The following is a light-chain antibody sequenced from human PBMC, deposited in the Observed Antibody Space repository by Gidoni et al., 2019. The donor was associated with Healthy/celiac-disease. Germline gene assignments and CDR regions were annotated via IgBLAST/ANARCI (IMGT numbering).Light chain of an antibody. V-gene: IGKV2-28*01. CDR2: LGY. J-gene: IGKJ4*01. CDR3: MQALQTPLT. Sequence: DIVMTQSPLSLPVTPGEPASISCRSSQSLLHSNGYNDLDWYLQKPGQSPQLLIYLGYNRASGVPDRFSGSGSGTYFTLKISRVEAEDVGVYYFMQALQTPLTFGGGTKVEIK. CDR1: QSLLHSNGYND.